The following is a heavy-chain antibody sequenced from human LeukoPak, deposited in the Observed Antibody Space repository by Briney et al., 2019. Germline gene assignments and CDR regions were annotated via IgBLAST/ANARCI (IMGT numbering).Heavy chain of an antibody. D-gene: IGHD1-1*01. Sequence: RPGGSLRLSCAASGFTFSNYWMSWVRQAPGKGLEWVAHIKQDGTEKYYVDSVKGRFTISRDNAKNSLYLQMNSLRAEDTAVYYCARAGRWGQGTLVTVSS. V-gene: IGHV3-7*03. CDR2: IKQDGTEK. CDR3: ARAGR. J-gene: IGHJ4*02. CDR1: GFTFSNYW.